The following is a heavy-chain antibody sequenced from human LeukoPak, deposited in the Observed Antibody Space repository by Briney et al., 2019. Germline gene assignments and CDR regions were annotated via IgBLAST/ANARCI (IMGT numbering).Heavy chain of an antibody. J-gene: IGHJ6*03. CDR2: INSDGSST. V-gene: IGHV3-74*01. CDR3: ARDPRQWLGFHYYYYMDV. Sequence: SGGSLRLSCAASGFTFSSYWMHWVRQAPGKGLVWVSRINSDGSSTSYADSVKGRFTISRDNAKNTLYLQMNSLRAEDTAVYYCARDPRQWLGFHYYYYMDVWGKGTTVTISS. CDR1: GFTFSSYW. D-gene: IGHD3-22*01.